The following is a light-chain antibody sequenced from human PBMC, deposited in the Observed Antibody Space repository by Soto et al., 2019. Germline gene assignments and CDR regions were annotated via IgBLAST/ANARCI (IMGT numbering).Light chain of an antibody. CDR3: QQRSNWLT. J-gene: IGKJ4*01. V-gene: IGKV3-11*01. CDR1: QSVSSF. Sequence: EIVLTQSPATLSLSPGERATLSCRASQSVSSFLAWYQHKPGQAHRLLIYDASNRATGIPARFSGSGSGTDFTLTISSLEPEDFAVYYCQQRSNWLTFGGGTKVEIK. CDR2: DAS.